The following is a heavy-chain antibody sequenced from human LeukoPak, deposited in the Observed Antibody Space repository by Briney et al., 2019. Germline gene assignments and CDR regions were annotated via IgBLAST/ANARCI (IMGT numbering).Heavy chain of an antibody. CDR1: GGSISSYY. V-gene: IGHV4-59*01. CDR3: ARDGRSVGVDAFDI. Sequence: KPSETLSLTCTVSGGSISSYYWSWIRQPLGKGLEWIGYIYYSGSTNYNPSLKSRVTISVDTSKNQFSLKLSSVTAADTAVYYCARDGRSVGVDAFDIWGQGTMVTVSS. D-gene: IGHD3-10*01. J-gene: IGHJ3*02. CDR2: IYYSGST.